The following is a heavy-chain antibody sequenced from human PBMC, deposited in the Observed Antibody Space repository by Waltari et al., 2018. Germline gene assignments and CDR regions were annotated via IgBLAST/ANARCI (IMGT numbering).Heavy chain of an antibody. J-gene: IGHJ6*03. CDR1: GGSFSGYY. Sequence: QVQLQQWGAGLLKPSETLSLTCAVYGGSFSGYYWSWIRQHPGKGLEWIGEINHRGSTRQNPPLKSRVTISVDTSKNQFSRKLSSVPAADTAVYYCARGGVGGGAKRWYYYYYMDVWGKGTTVTVSS. CDR2: INHRGST. CDR3: ARGGVGGGAKRWYYYYYMDV. D-gene: IGHD3-16*01. V-gene: IGHV4-34*01.